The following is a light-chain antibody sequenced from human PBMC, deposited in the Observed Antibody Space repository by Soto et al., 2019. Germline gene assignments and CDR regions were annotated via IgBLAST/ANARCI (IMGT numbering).Light chain of an antibody. CDR3: QVWDSSSVV. CDR1: NIGSKS. J-gene: IGLJ2*01. Sequence: SYELTQPPSVSVAPGQTARLTCGGNNIGSKSVHWDQQKPGQAPVLVVYDDSDRPSGIPERFSGSNSGNTATLTISRVEAGDEADYYCQVWDSSSVVFGGGTKLTVL. V-gene: IGLV3-21*02. CDR2: DDS.